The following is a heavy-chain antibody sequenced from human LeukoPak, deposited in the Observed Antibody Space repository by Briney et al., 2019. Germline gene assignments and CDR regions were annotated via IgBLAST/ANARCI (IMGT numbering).Heavy chain of an antibody. CDR1: GYPFTNFY. D-gene: IGHD6-25*01. Sequence: ASVKVSCKASGYPFTNFYVHWVRLAPGQGLEWLWSTHPVSGDTIYAQKFQGRVTMTRDTSISTAYMELTSLTSDDTAVYYCARMTHTLAATHSHFDYWGQGTLVTVSS. J-gene: IGHJ4*02. V-gene: IGHV1-2*02. CDR3: ARMTHTLAATHSHFDY. CDR2: THPVSGDT.